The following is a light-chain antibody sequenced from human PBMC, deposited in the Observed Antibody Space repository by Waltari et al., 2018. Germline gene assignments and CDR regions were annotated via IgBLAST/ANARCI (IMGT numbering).Light chain of an antibody. CDR2: EVT. V-gene: IGLV2-14*01. J-gene: IGLJ1*01. Sequence: QSALTQPASVSGSPGQSITISCTGTRSDLGGYNYVSWYQQYPGKAPKLLIFEVTNRPSGISNRFSGSKSGNTASLTISGLQSDDEAEYFCSSYTQTSSPYIFGTGTKVTVL. CDR3: SSYTQTSSPYI. CDR1: RSDLGGYNY.